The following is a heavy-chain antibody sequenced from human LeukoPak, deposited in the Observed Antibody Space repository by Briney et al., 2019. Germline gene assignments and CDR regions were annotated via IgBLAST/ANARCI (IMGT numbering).Heavy chain of an antibody. D-gene: IGHD3-10*01. CDR1: GFTFTSSA. V-gene: IGHV1-58*02. J-gene: IGHJ5*02. CDR2: IVVGSGNT. Sequence: SVKVSCKASGFTFTSSAMQRVRQARGQRLEWIGWIVVGSGNTNYAQKFQERVTITRDMSTSTAYMELSSLRSEDTAVYYCAMVRGVIRDNWFDPWGQGTLVTVSS. CDR3: AMVRGVIRDNWFDP.